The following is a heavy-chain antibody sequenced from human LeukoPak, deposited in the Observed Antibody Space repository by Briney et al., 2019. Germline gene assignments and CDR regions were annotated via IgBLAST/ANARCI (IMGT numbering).Heavy chain of an antibody. CDR2: ISSSSYI. Sequence: GGPLRLSCAASGFTFSSYSMNWVRQAPGKGLEWVSSISSSSYIYYADSVKGRFTISRDNAKNSLYLQMNSLRAEDTAVYYCASFDSNYYGSGSYCFDYWGQGTLVTVSS. D-gene: IGHD3-10*01. CDR3: ASFDSNYYGSGSYCFDY. V-gene: IGHV3-21*01. J-gene: IGHJ4*02. CDR1: GFTFSSYS.